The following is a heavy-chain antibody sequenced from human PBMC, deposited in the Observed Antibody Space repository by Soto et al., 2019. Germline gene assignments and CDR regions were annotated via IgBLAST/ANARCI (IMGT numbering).Heavy chain of an antibody. CDR3: ARVRYCSGGSCYPPIFDY. D-gene: IGHD2-15*01. CDR2: ISAYSGNT. V-gene: IGHV1-18*01. Sequence: ASVKVSCKASGYTFTTYGISWVRQAPGQGLEWMGWISAYSGNTNYAQKVQGRVTMTTDTSTTTAYMELRSLRSDDTAVYYCARVRYCSGGSCYPPIFDYWGQGTLVTVSS. CDR1: GYTFTTYG. J-gene: IGHJ4*02.